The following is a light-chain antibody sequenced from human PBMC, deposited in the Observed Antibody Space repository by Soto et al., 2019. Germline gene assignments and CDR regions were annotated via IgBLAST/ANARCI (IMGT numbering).Light chain of an antibody. CDR3: QQYYNTPLFT. CDR1: QSVLYNSNNKNY. CDR2: LAS. J-gene: IGKJ3*01. Sequence: DIVMTQSPDSLAVSLGERATINCKSSQSVLYNSNNKNYLAWYRQKPGQPPKLLIYLASTRESGVPDRFSGSGSGTDFTLTISSLQAEDVAVYYCQQYYNTPLFTFGPGTKVEIK. V-gene: IGKV4-1*01.